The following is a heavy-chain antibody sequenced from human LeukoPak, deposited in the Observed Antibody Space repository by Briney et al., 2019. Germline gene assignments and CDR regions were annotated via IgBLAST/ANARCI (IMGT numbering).Heavy chain of an antibody. D-gene: IGHD5-12*01. J-gene: IGHJ4*02. CDR3: AKGAYDYIEIGYFDS. CDR2: LIGSSGST. Sequence: GGSLRLSCAASGFTSTNYAMNWVRQAPGKGLEWVSVLIGSSGSTDYADSVKGRFTISRDTSKNTLFLQMNSLRAEDTAIYYCAKGAYDYIEIGYFDSWGQGTLATVSS. CDR1: GFTSTNYA. V-gene: IGHV3-23*01.